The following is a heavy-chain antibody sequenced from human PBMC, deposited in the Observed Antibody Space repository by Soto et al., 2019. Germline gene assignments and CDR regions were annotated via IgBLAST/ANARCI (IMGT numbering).Heavy chain of an antibody. Sequence: SQTLSLTCXISGDSVSSNSAAWNWIRQSPSRGLEWLGRTYYRSKWYNDYAVSVKSRITINPDTSKNQFSLQLNSVTPEDTAVYYCARARGYCSSTSCYPRRVFDYWGRGTLVTVSS. J-gene: IGHJ4*02. V-gene: IGHV6-1*01. CDR2: TYYRSKWYN. D-gene: IGHD2-2*01. CDR1: GDSVSSNSAA. CDR3: ARARGYCSSTSCYPRRVFDY.